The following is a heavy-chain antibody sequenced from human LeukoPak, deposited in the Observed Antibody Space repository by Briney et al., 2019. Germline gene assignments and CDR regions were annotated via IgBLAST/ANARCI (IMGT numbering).Heavy chain of an antibody. D-gene: IGHD3-3*01. CDR2: IKEDGSEK. Sequence: GGSLRLSCAASGFTFSSYWMNWVRQAPGKGLEWVANIKEDGSEKFYVDSVKGRFTISRDNAKNSLYLQMNSLRAEDTAVYYCARAVSNGYYILYFDNWGQGTLVTVSS. CDR3: ARAVSNGYYILYFDN. J-gene: IGHJ4*02. CDR1: GFTFSSYW. V-gene: IGHV3-7*04.